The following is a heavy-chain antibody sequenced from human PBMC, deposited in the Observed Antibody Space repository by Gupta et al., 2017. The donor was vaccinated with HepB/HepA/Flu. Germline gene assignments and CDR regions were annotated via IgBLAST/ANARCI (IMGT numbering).Heavy chain of an antibody. CDR2: INRSDGST. D-gene: IGHD1-7*01. CDR3: ARISCRNYRHGMDV. Sequence: VQLVRDGAEGVKPGPAPTVPCQASGYSLHCYCMHWVRQAPGQGLEWRRIINRSDGSTSDAQEVQCRVTRARDTSTRSVYMERISLESEDTALYYGARISCRNYRHGMDVWGQGTTVTVSS. J-gene: IGHJ6*02. V-gene: IGHV1-46*02. CDR1: GYSLHCYC.